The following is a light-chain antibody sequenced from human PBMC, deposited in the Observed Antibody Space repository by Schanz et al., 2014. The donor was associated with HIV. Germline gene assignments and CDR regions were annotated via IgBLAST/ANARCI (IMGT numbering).Light chain of an antibody. CDR2: DVN. Sequence: QSALTQPASVSGSPGQSINIPCTGTSSDVGAYKSAPRYQQHPGKAPKLMVSDVNNRPSGISDRFSGSKSGNTASLTISGLQADDEGDYYCTSYTTNRTVSFGGGTKPTVL. V-gene: IGLV2-14*03. CDR1: SSDVGAYKS. J-gene: IGLJ2*01. CDR3: TSYTTNRTVS.